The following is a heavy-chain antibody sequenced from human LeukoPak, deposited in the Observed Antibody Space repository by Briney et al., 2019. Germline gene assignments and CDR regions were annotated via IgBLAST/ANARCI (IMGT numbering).Heavy chain of an antibody. V-gene: IGHV3-73*01. J-gene: IGHJ6*03. CDR1: GFTLSGSA. Sequence: GGSLRLSCEASGFTLSGSAMHWVRQASGKGLEWVGRIRSKANSYATEYGASVKGRFTTSRDDSKNTAYLQMNSLKTEDTAVYYCTYDFWSGSHYYHFMDVWGKGTTVTVSS. D-gene: IGHD3-3*01. CDR2: IRSKANSYAT. CDR3: TYDFWSGSHYYHFMDV.